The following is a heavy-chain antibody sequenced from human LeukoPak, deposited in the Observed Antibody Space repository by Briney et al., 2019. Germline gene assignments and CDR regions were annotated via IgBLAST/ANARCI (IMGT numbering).Heavy chain of an antibody. CDR3: ARGRPVVADY. Sequence: GGSLRLSCVASGFTFSDYSMNWVRQAPGKGLEWVSAIGNTSTFISYADSVRGRFTISRDNAENSLYLQMNSLRAEDTAIYFCARGRPVVADYWGQGTLVTVS. CDR2: IGNTSTFI. CDR1: GFTFSDYS. J-gene: IGHJ4*02. V-gene: IGHV3-21*01. D-gene: IGHD2-21*01.